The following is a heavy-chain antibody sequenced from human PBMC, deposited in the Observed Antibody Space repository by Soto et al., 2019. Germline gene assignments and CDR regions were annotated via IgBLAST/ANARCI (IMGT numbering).Heavy chain of an antibody. D-gene: IGHD6-19*01. CDR2: ISSSSSYI. CDR1: GFTFSSYR. V-gene: IGHV3-21*01. Sequence: VSLRLSVAASGFTFSSYRMNWVRQAPGKGLEWVSSISSSSSYIYYADSVKGRFTISRDNAKNSLYLQMNSLRAEDTAVYYCARARRAVATFWAFDIWGQGTMVTVSS. CDR3: ARARRAVATFWAFDI. J-gene: IGHJ3*02.